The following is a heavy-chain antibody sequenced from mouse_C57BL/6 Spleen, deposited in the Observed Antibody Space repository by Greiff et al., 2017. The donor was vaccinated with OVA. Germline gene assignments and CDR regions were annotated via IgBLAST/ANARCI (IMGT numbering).Heavy chain of an antibody. CDR3: ARGDPVVPYYYAMDY. Sequence: DVQLQESGPGLVKPSQSLSLTCSVTGYSITSGYYWNWIRQFPGNKLEWMGYISYDGSNNYNPSLKNRISITRDTSKNQFFLKLNSVTTEDTATYYCARGDPVVPYYYAMDYWGQGTSVTVSS. CDR2: ISYDGSN. J-gene: IGHJ4*01. D-gene: IGHD1-1*01. CDR1: GYSITSGYY. V-gene: IGHV3-6*01.